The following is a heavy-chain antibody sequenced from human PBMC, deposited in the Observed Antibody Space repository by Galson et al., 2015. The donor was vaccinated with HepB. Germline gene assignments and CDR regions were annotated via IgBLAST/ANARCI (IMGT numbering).Heavy chain of an antibody. CDR1: GFTFSSYA. CDR3: AREEVVVGGYYGMDV. J-gene: IGHJ6*02. V-gene: IGHV3-30*04. D-gene: IGHD1-26*01. Sequence: SLRLSCAASGFTFSSYAMHWVRQAPGKGLEWVAVISYDGSNKYYADSVKGRFTISRDNSKNTLYLQMNSLRAEDTAVYYCAREEVVVGGYYGMDVWGQGTTVTVSS. CDR2: ISYDGSNK.